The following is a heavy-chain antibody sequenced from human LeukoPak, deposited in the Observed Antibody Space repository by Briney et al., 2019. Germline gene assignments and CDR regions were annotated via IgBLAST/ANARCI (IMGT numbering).Heavy chain of an antibody. CDR1: GFTFSTHS. V-gene: IGHV3-21*05. J-gene: IGHJ3*02. CDR2: INHDGNDI. CDR3: AGDGTGVLPGDAFDI. Sequence: GGSLRLSCAASGFTFSTHSMNWVRQAPGKGLEWVSYINHDGNDIYYGESVKGRFTISRDNAKNSLYLQMHTLRAEDTAVYYCAGDGTGVLPGDAFDIWSQGTMVTVSS. D-gene: IGHD1-1*01.